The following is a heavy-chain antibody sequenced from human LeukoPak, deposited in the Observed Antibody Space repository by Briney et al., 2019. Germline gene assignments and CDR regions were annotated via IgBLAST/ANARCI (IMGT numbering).Heavy chain of an antibody. J-gene: IGHJ5*02. CDR2: ISAYNGNT. CDR1: GYTFTSYG. D-gene: IGHD6-6*01. CDR3: AREKYSSSFGGAWFDP. Sequence: GASVKVSCKASGYTFTSYGISWVRQAPGQGLEWMGWISAYNGNTNYAQKLQGRVTMTTDTSTSTAYMELRSLRSDDTAVYYCAREKYSSSFGGAWFDPWGQGTLVTVSS. V-gene: IGHV1-18*01.